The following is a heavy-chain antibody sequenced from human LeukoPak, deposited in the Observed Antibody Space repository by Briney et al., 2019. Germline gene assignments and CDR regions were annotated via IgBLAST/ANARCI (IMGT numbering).Heavy chain of an antibody. D-gene: IGHD3-22*01. CDR1: GISFNNYW. CDR2: VNSDGSST. V-gene: IGHV3-74*01. J-gene: IGHJ5*02. Sequence: GGSLRLSCAASGISFNNYWMHWVRQAPGKGLVRVSRVNSDGSSTVYADSVKGRFTISRDNARTTVYLQMSSLRLDDTATYYCATGLGHYYDHWGQGSLVTVSS. CDR3: ATGLGHYYDH.